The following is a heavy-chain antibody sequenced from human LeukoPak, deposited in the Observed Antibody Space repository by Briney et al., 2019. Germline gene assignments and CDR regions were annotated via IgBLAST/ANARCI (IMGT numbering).Heavy chain of an antibody. Sequence: PSETLSLTCTVSGGSISTYYWSWIRQPPGKGLEWLGYIFYTGSTNYNPSLKSRVTMSIDTSKNQFSLKLSSVTAADTAVFYCVRYVVYGSGIYYFDYWGQGTLVTVSS. CDR2: IFYTGST. J-gene: IGHJ4*02. V-gene: IGHV4-59*08. CDR1: GGSISTYY. D-gene: IGHD3-10*01. CDR3: VRYVVYGSGIYYFDY.